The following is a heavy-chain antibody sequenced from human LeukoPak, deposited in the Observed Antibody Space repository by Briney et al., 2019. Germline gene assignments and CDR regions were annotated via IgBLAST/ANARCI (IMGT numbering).Heavy chain of an antibody. J-gene: IGHJ6*03. V-gene: IGHV3-23*01. D-gene: IGHD1-26*01. CDR3: AKSGSHSFMDV. Sequence: QPGGSLRLSCAASGFTFSSYAMHWVRQAPGKGLDWVSSINPSGGSTYYAESVKGRFTISRDNPKNTLYLQMNSLRAEDTALYYCAKSGSHSFMDVWGKGTTVSVSS. CDR1: GFTFSSYA. CDR2: INPSGGST.